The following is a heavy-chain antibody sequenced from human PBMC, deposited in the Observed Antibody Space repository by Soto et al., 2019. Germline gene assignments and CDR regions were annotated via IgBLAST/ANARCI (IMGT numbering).Heavy chain of an antibody. J-gene: IGHJ6*02. Sequence: GASVKVSCKASGYTFTSYAMHWVRQAPGQRLEWMGWINAGNGNTKYSQKFQGRVTITSDTSASTAYMELSSLRSEDTAVYYCARAGGYSRTTPNPRAYDMDVWGQGTTVTVSS. CDR1: GYTFTSYA. V-gene: IGHV1-3*01. D-gene: IGHD6-13*01. CDR2: INAGNGNT. CDR3: ARAGGYSRTTPNPRAYDMDV.